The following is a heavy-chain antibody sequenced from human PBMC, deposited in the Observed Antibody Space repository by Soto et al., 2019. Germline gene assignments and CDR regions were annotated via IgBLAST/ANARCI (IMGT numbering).Heavy chain of an antibody. CDR2: LYYSGST. D-gene: IGHD1-26*01. J-gene: IGHJ4*02. CDR1: GVSISSVGYY. V-gene: IGHV4-31*03. CDR3: AGIYSGIPGGTFRY. Sequence: QVQLQESGPVLVKPSQTLSLTCTVSGVSISSVGYYWSWIRQHPGQGLEWIGYLYYSGSTYYNPSLHSRCTLSVDTSKNQFSLKLSSVTAADTAVYYCAGIYSGIPGGTFRYWGQGTLVTVSS.